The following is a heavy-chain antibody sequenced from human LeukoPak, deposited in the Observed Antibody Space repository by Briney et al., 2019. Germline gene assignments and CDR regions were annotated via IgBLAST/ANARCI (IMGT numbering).Heavy chain of an antibody. J-gene: IGHJ4*02. CDR1: GGTFSSYA. D-gene: IGHD4-17*01. CDR3: ARVGDHGDYFDY. V-gene: IGHV1-69*13. CDR2: IIPIFGTA. Sequence: SVKVSCKASGGTFSSYAISWVRQAPGQGLEWMGGIIPIFGTANYAQKFQGRVTITADESTSTAYMELSSLRSEDTAVYYCARVGDHGDYFDYWGQGTLVTVSS.